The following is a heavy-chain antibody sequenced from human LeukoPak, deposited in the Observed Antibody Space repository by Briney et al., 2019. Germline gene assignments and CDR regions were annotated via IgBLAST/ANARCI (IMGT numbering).Heavy chain of an antibody. J-gene: IGHJ4*02. CDR2: IIPIFGTA. CDR1: GGTFSSYA. CDR3: ARVGWMTSGAGGEMDY. D-gene: IGHD7-27*01. V-gene: IGHV1-69*13. Sequence: SVKVSCKASGGTFSSYAISWVRQAPGQGLEWMGGIIPIFGTANYAQKFQGRVTITADESTSTAYMELSSLRSEDTAVYYCARVGWMTSGAGGEMDYWGQGTLVTVSS.